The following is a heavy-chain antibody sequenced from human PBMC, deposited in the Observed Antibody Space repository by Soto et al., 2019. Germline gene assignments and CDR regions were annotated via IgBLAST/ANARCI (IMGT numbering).Heavy chain of an antibody. J-gene: IGHJ4*02. CDR2: VHESGSS. Sequence: PSETVSLTCSVSGDAISNYYWSWIRQTPWGGLEWVGCVHESGSSDYNPSIRGRVIISLHTSKSKFSLSLRSATAADTATYYCARGTRALITSFFEYWAPGITVTVSS. CDR3: ARGTRALITSFFEY. V-gene: IGHV4-59*03. CDR1: GDAISNYY. D-gene: IGHD1-20*01.